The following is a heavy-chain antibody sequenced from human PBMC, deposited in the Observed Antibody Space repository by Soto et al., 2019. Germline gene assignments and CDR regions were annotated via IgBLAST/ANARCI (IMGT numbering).Heavy chain of an antibody. D-gene: IGHD1-1*01. V-gene: IGHV3-53*01. Sequence: DVQLVESGGGLIQPGESLRLSCAAFGLTISGKKYVAWVRQAPGKGLEWVTGLYDVDGSFYAHSVRGRFITSSDISKTTVDLQMNDLRPDDTAVYYCATWHEREHAYDVWGQGTTVTVSS. J-gene: IGHJ3*01. CDR1: GLTISGKKY. CDR3: ATWHEREHAYDV. CDR2: LYDVDGS.